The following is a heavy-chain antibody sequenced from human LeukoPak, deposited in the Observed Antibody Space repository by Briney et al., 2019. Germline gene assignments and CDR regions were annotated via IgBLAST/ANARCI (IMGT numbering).Heavy chain of an antibody. D-gene: IGHD5-12*01. CDR3: AREGYSNTYVAY. Sequence: GGSLRLSCAASGFTFSGFWMHWVRQAPGKGLVWVSCISFDGSDATYADSVKGRFTISRDNAKNTLHLQMNSLRAEDTAVYYCAREGYSNTYVAYWGQGTLVTVSS. CDR2: ISFDGSDA. CDR1: GFTFSGFW. J-gene: IGHJ4*02. V-gene: IGHV3-74*01.